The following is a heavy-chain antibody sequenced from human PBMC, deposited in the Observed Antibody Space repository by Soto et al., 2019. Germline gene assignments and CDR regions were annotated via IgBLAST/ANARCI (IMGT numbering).Heavy chain of an antibody. CDR1: GDTFTANY. CDR2: INPKSGGT. Sequence: ASVKVSCKASGDTFTANYIHWVRQAPGQGFEWMGWINPKSGGTKYPQKFQGRVTMTRDTSLSTVYMTLTRLTSDDTAVYYCARGRRYCSGGSCLISWFDPWGQGTLVTVSS. J-gene: IGHJ5*02. D-gene: IGHD2-15*01. V-gene: IGHV1-2*02. CDR3: ARGRRYCSGGSCLISWFDP.